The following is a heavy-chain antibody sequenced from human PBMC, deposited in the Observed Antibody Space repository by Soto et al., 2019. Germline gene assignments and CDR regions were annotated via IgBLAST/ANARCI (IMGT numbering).Heavy chain of an antibody. Sequence: GGSLRLSCAASGFTFSSYSMNWVRQAPGKGLEWVSSISSSSSYIYYADSVKGRFTISRDNAKNSLYLQMNSLRAEDTAVYYCARSGRGGSPFQHWGQGTLVTVSS. CDR1: GFTFSSYS. V-gene: IGHV3-21*01. CDR2: ISSSSSYI. J-gene: IGHJ1*01. CDR3: ARSGRGGSPFQH. D-gene: IGHD5-12*01.